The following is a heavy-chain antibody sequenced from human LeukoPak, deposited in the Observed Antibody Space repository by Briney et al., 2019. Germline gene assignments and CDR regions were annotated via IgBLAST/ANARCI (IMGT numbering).Heavy chain of an antibody. CDR2: ISTSSSSI. Sequence: GGSLRLSCAASGFMFTRFTMNWVRQAPGKGLEWVSSISTSSSSIYYADSVKGRFTVSRDNAKNTLYLQMNSLRAEDTAVYYCARESYGSDYWGQGTLVTVSS. CDR3: ARESYGSDY. D-gene: IGHD5-18*01. J-gene: IGHJ4*02. V-gene: IGHV3-21*01. CDR1: GFMFTRFT.